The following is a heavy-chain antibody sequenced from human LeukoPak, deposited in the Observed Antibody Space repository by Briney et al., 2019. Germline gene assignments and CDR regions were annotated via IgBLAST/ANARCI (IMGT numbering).Heavy chain of an antibody. CDR2: INPNSGGT. V-gene: IGHV1-2*02. J-gene: IGHJ4*02. CDR3: ARENCTNGVCYKQLDY. CDR1: GYTFTSYG. D-gene: IGHD2-8*01. Sequence: GASVKVSCKASGYTFTSYGISWVRQAPGQGLEWMGWINPNSGGTNYAQKFQGRVTMTRDTSISTAYMELSRLRSDDTAVYYCARENCTNGVCYKQLDYWGQGTLVTVSS.